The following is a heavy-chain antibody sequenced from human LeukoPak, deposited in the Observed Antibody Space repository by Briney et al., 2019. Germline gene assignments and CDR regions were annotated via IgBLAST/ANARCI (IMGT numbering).Heavy chain of an antibody. CDR2: INPSGGST. CDR3: ARGQYYYDSSGYPTPFDY. D-gene: IGHD3-22*01. V-gene: IGHV1-46*01. J-gene: IGHJ4*02. Sequence: ASVKVSYKASGYTFTSYYMHWVRQAPGQGLEWMGIINPSGGSTSYAQKFQGRVTMTRDTSTSTVYMELSSLRSEDTAVYYCARGQYYYDSSGYPTPFDYWGQGTLVTVSS. CDR1: GYTFTSYY.